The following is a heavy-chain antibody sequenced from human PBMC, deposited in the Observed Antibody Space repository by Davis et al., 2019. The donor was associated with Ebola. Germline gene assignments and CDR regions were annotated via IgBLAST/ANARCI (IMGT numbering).Heavy chain of an antibody. J-gene: IGHJ4*02. CDR3: AREGWGYYFDY. V-gene: IGHV3-30*03. D-gene: IGHD3-16*01. CDR2: ISHDGNEK. Sequence: GESLKISCAASGFIFTSHGMHWVRQAPGKGLEWVAVISHDGNEKHYADSVKGRFTISSDNSKNTLDLQMNSLRAEDTAVYYCAREGWGYYFDYWGQGTLVTVSS. CDR1: GFIFTSHG.